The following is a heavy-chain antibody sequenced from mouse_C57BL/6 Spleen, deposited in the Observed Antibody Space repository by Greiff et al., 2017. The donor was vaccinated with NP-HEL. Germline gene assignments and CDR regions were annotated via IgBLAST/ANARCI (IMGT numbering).Heavy chain of an antibody. J-gene: IGHJ2*01. CDR1: GFTFSDYG. CDR2: ISSGSSTI. CDR3: ARFYYYGSSYYFDY. Sequence: EVKLVESGGGLVKPGGSLKLSCAASGFTFSDYGMHWVRQAPEKGLEWVAYISSGSSTIYYADTVKGRFPISRDNAKNTLFLQMTSLRSEDTAMYYCARFYYYGSSYYFDYWGQGTTLTVSS. D-gene: IGHD1-1*01. V-gene: IGHV5-17*01.